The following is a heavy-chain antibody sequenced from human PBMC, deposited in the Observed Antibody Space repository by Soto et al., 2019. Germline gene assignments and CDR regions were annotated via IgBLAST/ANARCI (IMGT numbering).Heavy chain of an antibody. J-gene: IGHJ4*02. V-gene: IGHV3-21*01. CDR1: GFTFTSYS. Sequence: GGSLRLSCAASGFTFTSYSMNWVRQAPGKGLEWVSSIGTSSSYIYYADSVKGRFTISRDNAKNSLYLQMNSLGAEDTAVFYCARGTLSSFDSWGQGTLVNVS. CDR3: ARGTLSSFDS. CDR2: IGTSSSYI.